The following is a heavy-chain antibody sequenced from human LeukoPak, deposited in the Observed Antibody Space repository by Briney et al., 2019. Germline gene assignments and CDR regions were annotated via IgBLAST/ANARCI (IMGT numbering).Heavy chain of an antibody. CDR2: IRYDGSNK. J-gene: IGHJ4*02. D-gene: IGHD3-22*01. V-gene: IGHV3-30*02. CDR3: ATDYDYYDSSGQVDY. Sequence: GGSLRLSCAASGFTFSSYGMHWVRQAPGKGLEWVAFIRYDGSNKYYADSVKGRFTISRDNSKNTLYLQMNSLRAEDTAVYYCATDYDYYDSSGQVDYWGQGTLVTVSS. CDR1: GFTFSSYG.